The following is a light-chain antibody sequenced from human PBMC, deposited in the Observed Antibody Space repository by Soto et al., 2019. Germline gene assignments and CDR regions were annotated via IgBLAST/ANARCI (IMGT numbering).Light chain of an antibody. CDR1: QSISSY. CDR2: AAS. CDR3: QQSDSTPWT. Sequence: DIQMNQSPSSLSASVGDRVTITCRASQSISSYLNGYQHKTEKTPKLLIYAASSLQSGVPSRFSGSGSGTDFTLTNSSLQPEDFATYYCQQSDSTPWTFGQGNKVEIK. J-gene: IGKJ1*01. V-gene: IGKV1-39*01.